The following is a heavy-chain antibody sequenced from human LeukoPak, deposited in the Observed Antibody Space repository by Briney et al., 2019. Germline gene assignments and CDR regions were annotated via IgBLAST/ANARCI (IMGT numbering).Heavy chain of an antibody. CDR3: ARESKYYDYVWGSYHVDAFDI. D-gene: IGHD3-16*02. J-gene: IGHJ3*02. CDR2: IYYSGST. CDR1: GGSISSSSYY. Sequence: PSETLSLTCTVSGGSISSSSYYWGWIRQPPGKGLEWIGSIYYSGSTYYNPSLKSRVTISVDTSKNQFSLKLSSVTAADTAVYYCARESKYYDYVWGSYHVDAFDIWGQGTMVTVSS. V-gene: IGHV4-39*07.